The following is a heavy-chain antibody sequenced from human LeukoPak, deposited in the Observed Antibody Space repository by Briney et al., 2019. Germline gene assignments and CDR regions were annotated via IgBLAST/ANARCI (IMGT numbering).Heavy chain of an antibody. J-gene: IGHJ6*04. Sequence: SVKVSCKASGGTFSSYAISWVRQAPGQGLEWMGGIIPIFGTANYAQKFQGRVTITADKPTSTAYMELSSLRSVDTAVYYCASGNIVATIAYYYYGMDVWGKGTTVTVSS. D-gene: IGHD5-12*01. CDR2: IIPIFGTA. CDR1: GGTFSSYA. CDR3: ASGNIVATIAYYYYGMDV. V-gene: IGHV1-69*06.